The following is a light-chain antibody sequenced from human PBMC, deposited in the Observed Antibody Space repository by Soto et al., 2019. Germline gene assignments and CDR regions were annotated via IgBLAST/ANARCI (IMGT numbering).Light chain of an antibody. CDR3: QQRNSWPLT. CDR2: DAS. Sequence: EIVLTQSPATLSLSPGERATLSCRASQNVGGYLAWYQQKPGQAPRLLISDASNRAAGIPARFSGIGSGTDFTLSISSLEPEDFAVYYCQQRNSWPLTFGGGTKVEIK. J-gene: IGKJ4*01. V-gene: IGKV3-11*01. CDR1: QNVGGY.